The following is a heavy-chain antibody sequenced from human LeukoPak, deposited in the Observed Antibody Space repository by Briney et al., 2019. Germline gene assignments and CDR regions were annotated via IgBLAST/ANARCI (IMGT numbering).Heavy chain of an antibody. Sequence: GRSLRLSCAASGFTFSAYCMHWVRQAPGKGLVWASGINSDGSSTTYADSVKGRFTISRDDAKNTLSLQMNSLRVDDTPEYYCVRGRSGSYFVNWGQGTLVTASS. CDR3: VRGRSGSYFVN. CDR1: GFTFSAYC. CDR2: INSDGSST. J-gene: IGHJ4*02. D-gene: IGHD1-26*01. V-gene: IGHV3-74*01.